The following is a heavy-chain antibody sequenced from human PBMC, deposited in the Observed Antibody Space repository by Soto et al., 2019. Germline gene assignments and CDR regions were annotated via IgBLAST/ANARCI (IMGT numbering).Heavy chain of an antibody. J-gene: IGHJ4*01. CDR3: ARHSNDDILTGHKYFDY. Sequence: GESLKISCQVSGYTFTTYWIGWVRQMPGKGLEWMGSINPADSDTKYSPSFQGQVTISADKSISTAYLQWSSLKASDTAMFYCARHSNDDILTGHKYFDYWGQGTLVTVSS. CDR1: GYTFTTYW. D-gene: IGHD3-9*01. V-gene: IGHV5-51*01. CDR2: INPADSDT.